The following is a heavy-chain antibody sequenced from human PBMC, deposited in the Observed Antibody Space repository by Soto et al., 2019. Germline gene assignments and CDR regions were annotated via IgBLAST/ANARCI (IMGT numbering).Heavy chain of an antibody. CDR2: SIPIFGTP. J-gene: IGHJ4*02. V-gene: IGHV1-69*01. D-gene: IGHD2-15*01. CDR1: GDTFSSYA. CDR3: AREGYCSGSSCYWFDY. Sequence: QVQLVQSGAEVKKPGSSVKVSCKASGDTFSSYAFSWVRQAPGQGLEWMGGSIPIFGTPNYAQKFQGRVTITADQSTSTVYMELRRLRSEYTAVYYCAREGYCSGSSCYWFDYWGQGTLVTAAS.